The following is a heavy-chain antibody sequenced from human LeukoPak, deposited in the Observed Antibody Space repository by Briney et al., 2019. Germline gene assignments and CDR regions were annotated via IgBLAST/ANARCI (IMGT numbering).Heavy chain of an antibody. CDR3: AKDLGYYDSSGYYSGAFDI. V-gene: IGHV3-23*01. J-gene: IGHJ3*02. CDR2: ISGSGGST. Sequence: GGSLRLSCAASGFTFSSYAMSWVRQAPGKGLEWVSAISGSGGSTYYADSVKGRFTISRDNSKNTLYLQMNSLRAGDTAVYYCAKDLGYYDSSGYYSGAFDIWGQGTMVTVSS. D-gene: IGHD3-22*01. CDR1: GFTFSSYA.